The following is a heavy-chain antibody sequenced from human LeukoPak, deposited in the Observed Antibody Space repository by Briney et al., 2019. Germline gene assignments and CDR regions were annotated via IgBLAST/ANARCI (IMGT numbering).Heavy chain of an antibody. Sequence: PSETLSLTCTVSGGSISSSRYYWGWIRQPPGKGLEWIGSIYYSGSTYYNPSLKSRVTISVDTSKNQFSLKLSSVTAADTAVYYCARHGPGKFDYWGQGTLVTVSS. CDR1: GGSISSSRYY. V-gene: IGHV4-39*01. D-gene: IGHD1-14*01. CDR2: IYYSGST. CDR3: ARHGPGKFDY. J-gene: IGHJ4*02.